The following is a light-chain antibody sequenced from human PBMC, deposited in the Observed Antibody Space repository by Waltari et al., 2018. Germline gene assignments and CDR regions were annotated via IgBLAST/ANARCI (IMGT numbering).Light chain of an antibody. CDR1: QGISSA. CDR3: QHFNSYPLT. V-gene: IGKV1-13*02. Sequence: AIQLTQSPSSLSASVGDGVTITCRASQGISSALTWYQQKPGKAPKVLIYDASSLESGVPSRFSGSGSGTDFTLTISNLQPEDFATYYCQHFNSYPLTFGGGTKVEIK. J-gene: IGKJ4*01. CDR2: DAS.